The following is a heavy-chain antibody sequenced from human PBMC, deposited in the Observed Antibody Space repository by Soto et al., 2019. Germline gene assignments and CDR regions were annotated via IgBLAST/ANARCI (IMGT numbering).Heavy chain of an antibody. D-gene: IGHD6-13*01. CDR1: GGSFSGYW. CDR3: ARGSHVINYSSNWYRNGSYYFDY. CDR2: INYSGTS. Sequence: QVQIQQWGAGLLKPSETLSLTCAVYGGSFSGYWWTWIRQPPGKGLEWIGEINYSGTSNYNSSLKSGVTISVDTSKKQFSLKLTSVTAADTAVYYCARGSHVINYSSNWYRNGSYYFDYWGQGTMVTVSS. V-gene: IGHV4-34*01. J-gene: IGHJ4*02.